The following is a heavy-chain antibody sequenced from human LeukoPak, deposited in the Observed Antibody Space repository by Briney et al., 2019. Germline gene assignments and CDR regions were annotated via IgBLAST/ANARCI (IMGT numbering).Heavy chain of an antibody. Sequence: GGSLRLSCAASGFTFSSYWMSWVRQAPGKGLEWVANIKQDGSEKYYVDSVKGRFTVSRDNAKNSLYLQMNSLRAEDTAVYYCARVITGYYYDSSGYYGDYWGQGTLVTVSS. V-gene: IGHV3-7*01. CDR2: IKQDGSEK. CDR3: ARVITGYYYDSSGYYGDY. J-gene: IGHJ4*02. D-gene: IGHD3-22*01. CDR1: GFTFSSYW.